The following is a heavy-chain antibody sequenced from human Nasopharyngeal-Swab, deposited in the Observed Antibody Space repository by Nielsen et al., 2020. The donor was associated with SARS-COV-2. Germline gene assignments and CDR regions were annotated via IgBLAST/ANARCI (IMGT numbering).Heavy chain of an antibody. Sequence: WIRQPPGKGLEWVSSISRNSDYILHADSVKGRFTISRDNAKNSLFLQMNSLRADDTAVYYCARGGYRDYDYAYWGQGTLVTVSS. D-gene: IGHD5-12*01. V-gene: IGHV3-21*01. CDR3: ARGGYRDYDYAY. J-gene: IGHJ4*02. CDR2: ISRNSDYI.